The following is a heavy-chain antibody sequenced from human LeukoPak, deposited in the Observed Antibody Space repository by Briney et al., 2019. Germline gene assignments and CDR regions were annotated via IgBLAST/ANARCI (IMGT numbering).Heavy chain of an antibody. J-gene: IGHJ3*02. CDR3: VKVLGYYDVYDAFDI. CDR1: GFTFSSYA. D-gene: IGHD3-3*01. V-gene: IGHV3-23*01. Sequence: GGSLRLSCAASGFTFSSYAMSWVRQAAGKGLEWVSAISGSGGSTYYADCVKGRSTISRDNHKHTLYVHMNSQRAEDTAVYYCVKVLGYYDVYDAFDIWGQGTMVTVSS. CDR2: ISGSGGST.